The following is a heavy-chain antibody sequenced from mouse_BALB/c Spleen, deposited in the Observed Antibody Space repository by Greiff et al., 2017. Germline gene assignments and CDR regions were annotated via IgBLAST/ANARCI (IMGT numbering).Heavy chain of an antibody. CDR1: GFAFSSYD. Sequence: VKLVESGGGLVKPGGSLKLSCAASGFAFSSYDMSWVRQTPEKRLEWVAYISSGGGSTYYPDTVKGRFTISRDNAKNTLYLQMSSLKSEDTAMYYCARQGDYYYAMDYWGQGTSVTVSS. D-gene: IGHD2-4*01. CDR3: ARQGDYYYAMDY. V-gene: IGHV5-12-1*01. J-gene: IGHJ4*01. CDR2: ISSGGGST.